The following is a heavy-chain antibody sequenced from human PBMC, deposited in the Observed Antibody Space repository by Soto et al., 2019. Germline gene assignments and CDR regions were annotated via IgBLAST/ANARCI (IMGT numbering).Heavy chain of an antibody. V-gene: IGHV1-18*01. CDR2: ISAYNGST. Sequence: ASVKVSCRASGYTFTSYGSSWVRQAPGQGLEWMGWISAYNGSTNYAQKLQGRVTMTTDRAASTADMELRSLRSDDTAVYYCARRAQTDGWTGFGADKYYFGFWGQGALVTVSS. D-gene: IGHD6-19*01. CDR1: GYTFTSYG. CDR3: ARRAQTDGWTGFGADKYYFGF. J-gene: IGHJ4*02.